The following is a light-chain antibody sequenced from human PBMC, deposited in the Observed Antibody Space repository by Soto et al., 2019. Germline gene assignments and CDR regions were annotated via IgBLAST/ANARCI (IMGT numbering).Light chain of an antibody. CDR1: QVITND. Sequence: DIRMTQSPSSLSASIGDRVTITCRSSQVITNDLGWYQQKPGKAPKRLIYAASTLQSGVPSRFSGSGSGTEFTLTISSLQPEDLATYYALQRHTCPWTFGQGTKVDIK. J-gene: IGKJ1*01. V-gene: IGKV1-17*01. CDR3: LQRHTCPWT. CDR2: AAS.